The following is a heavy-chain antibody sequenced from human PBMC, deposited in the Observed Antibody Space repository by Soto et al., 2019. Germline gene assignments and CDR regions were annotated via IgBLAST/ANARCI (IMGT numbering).Heavy chain of an antibody. D-gene: IGHD3-10*01. V-gene: IGHV3-33*01. CDR2: IWYDGSNK. CDR3: ARDGWGVAYYFDY. J-gene: IGHJ4*02. CDR1: GFTFSSYG. Sequence: QVQLVESGGGVVQPGRSLRLSCAASGFTFSSYGMHWVRQAPGKGLEWVAVIWYDGSNKYYADSVKGRFTISRDNSKNTLYLKMNSLRAEDTAVYYCARDGWGVAYYFDYWGQGTLVTVSS.